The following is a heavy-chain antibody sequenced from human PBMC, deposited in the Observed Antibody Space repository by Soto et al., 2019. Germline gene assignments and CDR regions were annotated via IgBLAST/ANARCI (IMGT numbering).Heavy chain of an antibody. D-gene: IGHD2-2*01. CDR2: IYHSGST. CDR3: ARGWGPAASFDP. CDR1: GGSISSGGYS. Sequence: SGTLSLTCAVSGGSISSGGYSWSWIRQPPGKGLEWIGYIYHSGSTYYNPSLKSRVTISVDRSKNQFSLKLSSVTAADTAVYYCARGWGPAASFDPWGQGTLVTVSS. J-gene: IGHJ5*02. V-gene: IGHV4-30-2*01.